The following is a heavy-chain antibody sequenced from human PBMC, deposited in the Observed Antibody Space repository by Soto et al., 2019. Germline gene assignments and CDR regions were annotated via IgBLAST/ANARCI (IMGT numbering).Heavy chain of an antibody. J-gene: IGHJ4*02. CDR2: ISPIVGTT. CDR1: GGTFTNYA. V-gene: IGHV1-69*01. D-gene: IGHD4-17*01. CDR3: ARLGPHDYGGNHFDY. Sequence: QVQLVQSGAEVKKPGSSVKVSCKASGGTFTNYAISWVRQAPGQGLEWMGGISPIVGTTHYAQKFQGRVTITADESSSTAYMALTRLRSEDTAMYYCARLGPHDYGGNHFDYWGQGSMVTVSS.